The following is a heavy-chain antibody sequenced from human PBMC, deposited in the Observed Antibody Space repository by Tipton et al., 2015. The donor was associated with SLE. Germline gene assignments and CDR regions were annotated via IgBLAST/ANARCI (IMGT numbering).Heavy chain of an antibody. CDR2: LDYSGST. CDR3: ARAVGDTSGYLDY. D-gene: IGHD3-22*01. Sequence: TLSLTCTVSGGPIRSSTYYWGWIRQPPGKGLEWIGSLDYSGSTYYNPSLKSRINISVDTSKNQFSLKLSSVTAADTAVHYCARAVGDTSGYLDYWGLGTLVPVSS. J-gene: IGHJ4*02. CDR1: GGPIRSSTYY. V-gene: IGHV4-39*07.